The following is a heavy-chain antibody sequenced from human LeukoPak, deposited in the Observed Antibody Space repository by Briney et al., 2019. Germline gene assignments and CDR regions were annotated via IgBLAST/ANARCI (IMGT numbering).Heavy chain of an antibody. J-gene: IGHJ5*02. CDR2: INHSGRT. CDR1: GYSINFGHL. V-gene: IGHV4-38-2*02. D-gene: IGHD3-22*01. Sequence: SETPSLTCDVSGYSINFGHLWGWIRQPPGKGLEWIASINHSGRTYHTPSLKSRVTISVDTLKNQFSLKVTSVTAEDTAMYFCARESSAVGHTMMRDWLDPWGQGTLVTVSS. CDR3: ARESSAVGHTMMRDWLDP.